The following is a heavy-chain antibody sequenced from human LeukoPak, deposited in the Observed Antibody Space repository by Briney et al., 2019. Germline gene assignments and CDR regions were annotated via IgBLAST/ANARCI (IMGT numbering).Heavy chain of an antibody. J-gene: IGHJ6*02. CDR2: ISSSSSYI. D-gene: IGHD6-6*01. Sequence: GGSLRLPCATSGFTFSSCGMNWVRQAPGKGLEWVSSISSSSSYIYYADSVKDRFTISRDNAENSLYLQMNSLRAEDTAVYYCARGRGYSSSSTDMDVGGRGTTVTVSS. CDR3: ARGRGYSSSSTDMDV. V-gene: IGHV3-21*01. CDR1: GFTFSSCG.